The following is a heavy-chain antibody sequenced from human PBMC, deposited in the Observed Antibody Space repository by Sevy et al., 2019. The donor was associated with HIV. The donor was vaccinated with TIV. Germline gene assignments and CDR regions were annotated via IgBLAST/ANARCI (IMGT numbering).Heavy chain of an antibody. V-gene: IGHV1-2*06. J-gene: IGHJ5*01. CDR3: AGQTSGWFDWFDS. CDR1: GYTFIGYY. Sequence: ASVKVSCKASGYTFIGYYIHWLRQAPGQGLEWIGRINPSSGGTKYTQKFQGRVTVTTDMSVSTAYMELIGLRSDDTAMYYCAGQTSGWFDWFDSWGQGTLVTVSS. D-gene: IGHD6-19*01. CDR2: INPSSGGT.